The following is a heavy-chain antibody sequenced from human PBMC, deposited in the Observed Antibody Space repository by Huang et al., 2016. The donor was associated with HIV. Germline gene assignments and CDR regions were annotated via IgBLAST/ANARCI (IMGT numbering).Heavy chain of an antibody. Sequence: QVQLVESGGGVVQPGGSLRLACAASGFTFSNYPMHWVRQAPGKGLEWLAVISYDDGSTTYFADSVKGRFTISSDNSKNTVYLQMSSLRADDTAVFYCARDVLRGLGYFDVWGRGTLVTVSS. J-gene: IGHJ2*01. V-gene: IGHV3-30-3*01. D-gene: IGHD4-17*01. CDR3: ARDVLRGLGYFDV. CDR1: GFTFSNYP. CDR2: ISYDDGSTT.